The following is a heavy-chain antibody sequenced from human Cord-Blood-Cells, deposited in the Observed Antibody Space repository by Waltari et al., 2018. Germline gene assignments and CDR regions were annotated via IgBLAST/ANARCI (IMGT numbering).Heavy chain of an antibody. V-gene: IGHV4-31*03. J-gene: IGHJ2*01. D-gene: IGHD1-26*01. Sequence: QVQLQESGPGLVKPSQTLSLPCTVSGGSISSGGYYWRWIRQHPGKGLEWIGYIYYSGSTYYNPSLKSRVTISVDTSKNQFSLKLSSVTAADTAVYYCARDSGYWYFDLWGRGTLVTVSS. CDR2: IYYSGST. CDR3: ARDSGYWYFDL. CDR1: GGSISSGGYY.